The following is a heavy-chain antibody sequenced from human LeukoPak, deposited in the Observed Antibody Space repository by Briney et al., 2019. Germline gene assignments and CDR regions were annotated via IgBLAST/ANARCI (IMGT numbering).Heavy chain of an antibody. Sequence: GGSLRLSCAASGFTFSDYYMSWIRQAPGKGLEWVSYISSSGSTIYYADSVKGRFTISRDNAKNSLYLQMNSLRAEDTAVYYCARAITYYYDSSGYGFDYWGQGTLVTVPS. CDR1: GFTFSDYY. V-gene: IGHV3-11*04. J-gene: IGHJ4*02. CDR2: ISSSGSTI. D-gene: IGHD3-22*01. CDR3: ARAITYYYDSSGYGFDY.